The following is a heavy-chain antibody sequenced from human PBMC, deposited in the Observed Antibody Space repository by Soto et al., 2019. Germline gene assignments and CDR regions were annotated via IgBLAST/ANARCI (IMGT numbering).Heavy chain of an antibody. D-gene: IGHD2-15*01. V-gene: IGHV1-3*01. CDR2: INAGNGNT. CDR1: GYTFTSYA. J-gene: IGHJ5*02. Sequence: ASVKVSCKASGYTFTSYAMHWVRQAPGQRLEWMGWINAGNGNTKYSQKFQGRVTITRDTSASTAYMELSSLRSDDTAVYYCAREPLVRCSGGSCYSWGQGTLVTVSS. CDR3: AREPLVRCSGGSCYS.